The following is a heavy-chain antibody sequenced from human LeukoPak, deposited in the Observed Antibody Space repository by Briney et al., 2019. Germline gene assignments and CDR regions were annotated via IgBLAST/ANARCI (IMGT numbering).Heavy chain of an antibody. J-gene: IGHJ6*04. V-gene: IGHV3-74*01. CDR2: INTDGSST. CDR3: ARGITIFGAGDV. CDR1: GFTFRNYA. D-gene: IGHD3-3*01. Sequence: GGSLRLSCAASGFTFRNYAMYWVRQAPGKGLVWVSRINTDGSSTSYADSVKGRFTISRDNAKNTLYLQMNSLRAEDTAVYYCARGITIFGAGDVWGKGTTVIVSS.